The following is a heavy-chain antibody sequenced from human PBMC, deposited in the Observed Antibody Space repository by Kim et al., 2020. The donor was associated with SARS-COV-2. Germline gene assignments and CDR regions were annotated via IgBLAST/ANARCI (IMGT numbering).Heavy chain of an antibody. CDR2: IWYDGSNK. CDR3: ARVPPIVGATIPYFDY. V-gene: IGHV3-33*01. CDR1: GFTFSSYG. D-gene: IGHD1-26*01. J-gene: IGHJ4*02. Sequence: GGSLRLSCAASGFTFSSYGMHWVRQAPGKGLEWVAVIWYDGSNKYYADSVKGRFTISRDNSKNTLYLQMNSLRAEDTAVYYCARVPPIVGATIPYFDYWGQGTLVTVSS.